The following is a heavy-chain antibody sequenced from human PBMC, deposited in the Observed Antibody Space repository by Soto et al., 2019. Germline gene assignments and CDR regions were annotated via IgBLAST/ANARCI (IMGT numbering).Heavy chain of an antibody. Sequence: QVHLVESGGGVVQPGRSLRLSCAASGFTFSNNGMHWVRQAPGKGLEWMGVXXXXXXXXXXXXSVKGRFTISRDNSKXXXXXXXXXXXXXXXXXXXXXXXKGAAAGFDYWGQGILVTVSS. V-gene: IGHV3-30*03. CDR1: GFTFSNNG. CDR2: XXXXXXXX. CDR3: XXXKGAAAGFDY. J-gene: IGHJ4*02. D-gene: IGHD6-13*01.